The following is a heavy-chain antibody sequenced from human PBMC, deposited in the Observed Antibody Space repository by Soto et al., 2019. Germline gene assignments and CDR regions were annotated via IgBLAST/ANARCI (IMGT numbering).Heavy chain of an antibody. CDR1: RYTFTSHY. J-gene: IGHJ4*02. CDR2: INPSGGST. D-gene: IGHD2-15*01. Sequence: GASVKVSCKASRYTFTSHYIHWVRQAPGQGLEWMGMINPSGGSTTYAQKLQGRVTMTRDTSTSTAYMELTSLRSEDTAVYYCARDQVAGTYYFDYWGQGTLVTVSS. CDR3: ARDQVAGTYYFDY. V-gene: IGHV1-46*01.